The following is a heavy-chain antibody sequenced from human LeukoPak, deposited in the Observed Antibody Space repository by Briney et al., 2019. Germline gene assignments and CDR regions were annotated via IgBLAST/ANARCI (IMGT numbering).Heavy chain of an antibody. D-gene: IGHD2-15*01. CDR3: ARSGYGDFDF. J-gene: IGHJ4*02. Sequence: GGSLRLSCAASGFTLSDYSMSWIRQAPGKGLEWISYMRPNGHTTYYADSLKGRISVSWDNARNSLYLQLSSLTAADTAFYYCARSGYGDFDFWGQGALVTVSS. CDR1: GFTLSDYS. CDR2: MRPNGHTT. V-gene: IGHV3-11*01.